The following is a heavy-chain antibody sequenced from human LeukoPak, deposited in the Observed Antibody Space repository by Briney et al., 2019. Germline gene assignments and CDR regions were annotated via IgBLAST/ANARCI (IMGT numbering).Heavy chain of an antibody. CDR3: ARVPRQPLVAAKGSFDY. D-gene: IGHD2-15*01. Sequence: ASVTVSFTASGYTFTVYYMHWVRQAPGQGLEWMGWINPNSGGTNYAQKFQGRVTMTRDTSISTAYMELSRLRSDDTAVYYCARVPRQPLVAAKGSFDYWGQGTLVTVSS. CDR2: INPNSGGT. J-gene: IGHJ4*02. CDR1: GYTFTVYY. V-gene: IGHV1-2*02.